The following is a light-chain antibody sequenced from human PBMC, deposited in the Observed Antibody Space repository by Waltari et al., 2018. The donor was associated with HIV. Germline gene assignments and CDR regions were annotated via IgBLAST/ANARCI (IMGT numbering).Light chain of an antibody. J-gene: IGKJ1*01. CDR1: LAISNS. CDR3: QQYYSSPWT. V-gene: IGKV1-NL1*01. Sequence: DIQMPQSPSSLSASVGDRVTITCRAGLAISNSLAWYQQEPGKAPKLLLYGAFRWPCGVPARFSGSGSGTVYTLTISSLQPEDFASYFCQQYYSSPWTFGHGTKVEIK. CDR2: GAF.